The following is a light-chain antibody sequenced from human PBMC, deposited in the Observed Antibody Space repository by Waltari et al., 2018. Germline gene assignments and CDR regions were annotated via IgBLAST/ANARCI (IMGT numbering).Light chain of an antibody. CDR2: AAS. Sequence: DIQMTQSPSSVSAFIGDRVIITCRASQGSSNLLAWYQHKPGKAPKLLISAASILQSGVPSRFSGSGSGTDFTLIISSLQPEDFATYYCQQSNSFPVTFGQGTRLEIK. J-gene: IGKJ5*01. CDR1: QGSSNL. V-gene: IGKV1-12*01. CDR3: QQSNSFPVT.